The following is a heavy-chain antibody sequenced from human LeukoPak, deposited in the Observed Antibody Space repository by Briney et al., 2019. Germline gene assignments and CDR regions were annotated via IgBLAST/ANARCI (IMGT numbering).Heavy chain of an antibody. J-gene: IGHJ6*03. CDR1: GGSISSYY. D-gene: IGHD3-10*01. V-gene: IGHV4-59*01. CDR3: ARVGGYGSGSYMYMDV. CDR2: IYYSGST. Sequence: PSETLSLTCTVSGGSISSYYWSWIRQPPGKGLEWIGYIYYSGSTNYNPSLKSRVTISVDTSKNQFSLKLSSVTAADTAVYYRARVGGYGSGSYMYMDVWGKGTTVTVSS.